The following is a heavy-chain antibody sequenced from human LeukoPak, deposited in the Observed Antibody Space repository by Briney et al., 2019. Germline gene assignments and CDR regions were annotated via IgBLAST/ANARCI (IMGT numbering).Heavy chain of an antibody. CDR2: IYTSGRT. CDR3: ARGEYGSGAYLWGS. J-gene: IGHJ5*02. V-gene: IGHV4-61*02. Sequence: TLSLTRSGSGGSISSGSYYWSWIRQPAGKGLEWIGRIYTSGRTNYNPSLKRRVTISVDTSQNQPSLQLTSVTAADTAVYYCARGEYGSGAYLWGSWGQGILVTVSP. CDR1: GGSISSGSYY. D-gene: IGHD3-10*01.